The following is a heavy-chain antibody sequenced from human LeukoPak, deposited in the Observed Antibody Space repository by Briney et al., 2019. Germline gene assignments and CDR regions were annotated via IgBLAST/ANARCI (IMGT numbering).Heavy chain of an antibody. CDR1: GYSISSGYY. Sequence: KPSETLSLTCTVSGYSISSGYYWGWIRQPPGQGLEWIGNIYHDGSTYYNPSLKSRVTISVDTSKNRFSLKLSSVTAADTAVYYCARSGASSSGWPFDYWGQGTLVTVSS. D-gene: IGHD6-19*01. V-gene: IGHV4-38-2*02. CDR3: ARSGASSSGWPFDY. J-gene: IGHJ4*02. CDR2: IYHDGST.